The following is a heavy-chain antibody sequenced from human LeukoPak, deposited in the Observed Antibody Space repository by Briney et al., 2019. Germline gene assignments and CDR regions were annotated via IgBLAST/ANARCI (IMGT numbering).Heavy chain of an antibody. CDR3: ARVPTNWYFDL. CDR2: INPNSGGT. V-gene: IGHV1-2*06. D-gene: IGHD1-14*01. Sequence: ASVKVSYKASGYAFTGYYMHWVRQAPGQGLEWMGRINPNSGGTNYAQKFQGRVTMTRDTSISTAYMELSRLRSDDTAVYYCARVPTNWYFDLWGRGTLVTVSS. CDR1: GYAFTGYY. J-gene: IGHJ2*01.